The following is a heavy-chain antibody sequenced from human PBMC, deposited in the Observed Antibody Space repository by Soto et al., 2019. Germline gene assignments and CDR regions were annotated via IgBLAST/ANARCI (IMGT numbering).Heavy chain of an antibody. CDR2: ISWNSGNI. V-gene: IGHV3-9*01. Sequence: EVQLVESGGGLVQPGRSLRLSCAASGFTFHDYALHWVRQAPGKGLEWVSGISWNSGNIGYADSVKGRFTISRDNAKNSLYLQMNSLRVEDTALYDCAILEKGGMDVWGQGTTVTVSS. CDR3: AILEKGGMDV. J-gene: IGHJ6*02. D-gene: IGHD1-1*01. CDR1: GFTFHDYA.